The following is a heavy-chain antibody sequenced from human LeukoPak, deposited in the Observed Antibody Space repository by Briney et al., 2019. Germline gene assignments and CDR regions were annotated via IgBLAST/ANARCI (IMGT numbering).Heavy chain of an antibody. CDR2: ISSSGSTI. Sequence: TGGSLRLSCAASGFTFSSYEMNWVRQAPGNGLEWVSYISSSGSTIYYADSVKGRFTISRDNAKNSLYLQMNSLRAEDTAVYYCARVSYYDSSYSDYWGQGTLVTVSS. CDR3: ARVSYYDSSYSDY. D-gene: IGHD3-22*01. V-gene: IGHV3-48*03. CDR1: GFTFSSYE. J-gene: IGHJ4*02.